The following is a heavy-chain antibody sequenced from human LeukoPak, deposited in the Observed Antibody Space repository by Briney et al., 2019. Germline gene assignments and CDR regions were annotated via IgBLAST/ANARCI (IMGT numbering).Heavy chain of an antibody. D-gene: IGHD6-6*01. Sequence: GGSLSLPFAASGFTFNTYSMNWVRQAPGKGLEWVSSISSNSRDIYYADSVKGRFTISRDNAKNSLHLQMNSLRAEDTAVYYCARDDRDISSYRFDYWGHGILVTVSS. CDR2: ISSNSRDI. CDR1: GFTFNTYS. CDR3: ARDDRDISSYRFDY. J-gene: IGHJ4*01. V-gene: IGHV3-21*01.